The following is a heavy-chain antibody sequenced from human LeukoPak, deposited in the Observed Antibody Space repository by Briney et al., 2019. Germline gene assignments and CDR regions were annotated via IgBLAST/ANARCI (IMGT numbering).Heavy chain of an antibody. CDR3: ARWGIAAAGTGGDWFDP. CDR2: ISAYKGNT. J-gene: IGHJ5*02. V-gene: IGHV1-18*01. CDR1: GYTFTSYG. D-gene: IGHD6-13*01. Sequence: ASVNVSCKASGYTFTSYGISWVRQAPGQGLEWMGWISAYKGNTNYAQKLQGRVTMTTDTSTSTAYMELRSLRSDDTAVYYCARWGIAAAGTGGDWFDPWGQGTLVTVSS.